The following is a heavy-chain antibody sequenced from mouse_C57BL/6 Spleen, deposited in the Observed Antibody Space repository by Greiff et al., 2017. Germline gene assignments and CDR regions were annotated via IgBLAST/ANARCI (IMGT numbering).Heavy chain of an antibody. V-gene: IGHV1-72*01. CDR3: ARSHYDYDNAMDY. CDR1: GYTFTSYW. CDR2: IAPNSGGT. Sequence: QVQLQQPGAELVKPGASVKLSCKASGYTFTSYWMHWVKQRPGRGLEWIGRIAPNSGGTKYNEKFKSKATLTVDKPSSTAYMQLSSLTSEDSAVYYCARSHYDYDNAMDYWGQGTSVTVSS. D-gene: IGHD2-4*01. J-gene: IGHJ4*01.